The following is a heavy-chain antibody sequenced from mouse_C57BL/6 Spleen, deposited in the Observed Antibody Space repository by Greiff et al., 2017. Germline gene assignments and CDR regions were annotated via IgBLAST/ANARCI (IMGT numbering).Heavy chain of an antibody. Sequence: EVKLMESGPELVKPGASVKISCKASGYSFTDYNMNWVKQSNGKSLEWIGVINPNYGTTSYNQKFKGKATLTVDQSSSTAYMQLNSLTSEDSAVYYCARWETTVVAHYYAMDYWGQGTSVTVSS. V-gene: IGHV1-39*01. CDR3: ARWETTVVAHYYAMDY. CDR1: GYSFTDYN. J-gene: IGHJ4*01. D-gene: IGHD1-1*01. CDR2: INPNYGTT.